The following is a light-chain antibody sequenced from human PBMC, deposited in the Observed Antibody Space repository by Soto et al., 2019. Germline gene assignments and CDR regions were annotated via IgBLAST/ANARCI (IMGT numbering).Light chain of an antibody. Sequence: EIVMTQSPATLSVSPGERATLSCRASQSVRSNLAWYQHKPGQAPRLLIYGASTRATGIPARFSGSGSGTEFTLTISSLQSEDFAVYYCQQYNNWPPYTFGQGTKLEIK. J-gene: IGKJ2*01. V-gene: IGKV3-15*01. CDR1: QSVRSN. CDR2: GAS. CDR3: QQYNNWPPYT.